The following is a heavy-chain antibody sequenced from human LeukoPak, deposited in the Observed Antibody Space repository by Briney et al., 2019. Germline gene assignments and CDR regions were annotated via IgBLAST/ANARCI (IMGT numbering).Heavy chain of an antibody. CDR3: ARLNSGYDFGYYYYMDV. CDR2: ISSSSSYI. CDR1: GFTFSSYS. D-gene: IGHD5-12*01. Sequence: GGSLRLSCAASGFTFSSYSMNWVRQAPGKGLEWVSYISSSSSYIYYADSVKGRFTISRDNAKNSLYLQMNSLRAEDTAVYYCARLNSGYDFGYYYYMDVWGKGTTVTVSS. V-gene: IGHV3-21*01. J-gene: IGHJ6*03.